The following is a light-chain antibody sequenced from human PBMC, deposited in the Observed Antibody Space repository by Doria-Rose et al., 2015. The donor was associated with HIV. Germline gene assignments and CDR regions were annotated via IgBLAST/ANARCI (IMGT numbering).Light chain of an antibody. Sequence: EIVMTQSPGTLSLSPGERATLSCRASQSFSSTYLAWYQQKPGQAPSLLIYDGSTRATGITDRFSASGSGTDFTLTISRLEPEDFALYYCHQYGTSWTFGQGTKVE. J-gene: IGKJ1*01. CDR1: QSFSSTY. CDR2: DGS. V-gene: IGKV3-20*01. CDR3: HQYGTSWT.